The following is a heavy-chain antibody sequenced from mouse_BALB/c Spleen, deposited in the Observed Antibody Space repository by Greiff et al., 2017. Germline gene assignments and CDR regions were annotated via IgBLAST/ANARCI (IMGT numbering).Heavy chain of an antibody. V-gene: IGHV5-9-4*01. J-gene: IGHJ4*01. CDR2: ISSGGSYT. CDR3: ARDDGYSYYYAMDY. D-gene: IGHD2-3*01. Sequence: DVMLVESGGGLVKPGGSLKLSCAASGFTFSSYAMSWVRQIPEKRLEWVAEISSGGSYTYYPDTVTGRFTISRDNAKNTLYLEMSSLRSEDTAMDYCARDDGYSYYYAMDYWGQGTSVTVSS. CDR1: GFTFSSYA.